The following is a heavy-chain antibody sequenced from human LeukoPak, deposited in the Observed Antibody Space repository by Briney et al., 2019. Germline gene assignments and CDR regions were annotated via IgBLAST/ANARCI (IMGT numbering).Heavy chain of an antibody. CDR1: GYSISSGYY. D-gene: IGHD2-2*01. J-gene: IGHJ6*03. Sequence: KPSETLSLTCAVSGYSISSGYYWGWIRQPPGKGLEWIGSIYHSGSTYYNPSLKSRVTISVDTSKNQFSLKLSSVTAADTAVYYCARQGNTEYCSSTSCYGYYNYYYYYTDVWGKGTTVTVSS. CDR3: ARQGNTEYCSSTSCYGYYNYYYYYTDV. CDR2: IYHSGST. V-gene: IGHV4-38-2*01.